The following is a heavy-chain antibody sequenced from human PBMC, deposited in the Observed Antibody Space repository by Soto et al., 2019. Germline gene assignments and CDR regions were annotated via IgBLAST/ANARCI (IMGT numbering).Heavy chain of an antibody. CDR1: GFSFSSYD. V-gene: IGHV3-30*18. Sequence: QVHLVESGGGVVQPGRSLRLSCEASGFSFSSYDMHWVRQAPGKGLEWVAMISYDGSDKYFSDSVKGRLTISRDNSKNTVSLEMNSLRTKDTAAYYCAKGVPSPTQHAFDIWGQGTMVTVSS. CDR2: ISYDGSDK. CDR3: AKGVPSPTQHAFDI. J-gene: IGHJ3*02.